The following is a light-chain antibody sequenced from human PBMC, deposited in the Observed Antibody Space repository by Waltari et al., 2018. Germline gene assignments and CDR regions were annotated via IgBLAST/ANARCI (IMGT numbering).Light chain of an antibody. V-gene: IGKV4-1*01. CDR1: QSVLYTSNNKNY. CDR2: WAS. J-gene: IGKJ4*01. Sequence: DIVMTQSTDSLAVSLGARATINCKSSQSVLYTSNNKNYLAWYQQKPGQPPKLLIYWASTRESGVPDRFSGSGSGTDFTLTISSLQAEDVAVYYCQQYYSTSALTFGEGTKVEIK. CDR3: QQYYSTSALT.